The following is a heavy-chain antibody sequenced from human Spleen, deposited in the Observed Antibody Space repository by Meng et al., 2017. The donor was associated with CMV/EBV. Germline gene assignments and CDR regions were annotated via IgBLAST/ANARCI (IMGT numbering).Heavy chain of an antibody. V-gene: IGHV1-2*02. CDR3: ARGVELELYYYYGMDV. D-gene: IGHD1-1*01. Sequence: YTFTGYYMHWVRQAPGQGLEWMGWINPNSGGTNYAQKFQGRVTMTRDTSISTAYMELSRLRSDDTAVYYCARGVELELYYYYGMDVWGQGTTVTVSS. CDR1: YTFTGYY. J-gene: IGHJ6*02. CDR2: INPNSGGT.